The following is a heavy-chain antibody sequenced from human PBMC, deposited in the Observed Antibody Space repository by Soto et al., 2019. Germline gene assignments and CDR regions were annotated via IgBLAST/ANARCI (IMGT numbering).Heavy chain of an antibody. J-gene: IGHJ4*02. CDR1: GGSISSYY. CDR2: IYYSGST. V-gene: IGHV4-59*04. Sequence: SETLSLTCTVSGGSISSYYWSWIRQPPGKGLEWIGYIYYSGSTYYNPSLKSRVTISVDTSKNQFSLKLSSVTAADTAVYYCARTFLSGYDSLVDYFDYWGQGTLVTVSS. D-gene: IGHD5-12*01. CDR3: ARTFLSGYDSLVDYFDY.